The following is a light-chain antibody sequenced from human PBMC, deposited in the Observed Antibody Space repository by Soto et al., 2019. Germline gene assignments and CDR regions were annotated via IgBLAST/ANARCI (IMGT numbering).Light chain of an antibody. J-gene: IGKJ4*01. Sequence: DIQMTQSPSTLSASVGDRVTITCRASQSISSWLAWYQQKPGKAPKLLIYKASSLESGVPSRFSGSGSGTEFTLTISSLQPDDVATYYCQQYYIYPRTFGGGAKVEIK. CDR2: KAS. CDR1: QSISSW. V-gene: IGKV1-5*03. CDR3: QQYYIYPRT.